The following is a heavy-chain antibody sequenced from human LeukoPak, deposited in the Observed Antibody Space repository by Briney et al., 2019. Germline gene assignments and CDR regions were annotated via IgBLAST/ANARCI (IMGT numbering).Heavy chain of an antibody. J-gene: IGHJ4*02. V-gene: IGHV3-15*01. CDR2: IKNKADGGTT. CDR3: ATGGHYFGL. Sequence: GGSLRLSCAASGFTFSNAWMSWVRQSPGKGLEWIGHIKNKADGGTTDYAAPAKDRFTISRDDSKNTLYLQMNSLKTEDTAVYYCATGGHYFGLWGQGALVTVSS. CDR1: GFTFSNAW. D-gene: IGHD3-10*01.